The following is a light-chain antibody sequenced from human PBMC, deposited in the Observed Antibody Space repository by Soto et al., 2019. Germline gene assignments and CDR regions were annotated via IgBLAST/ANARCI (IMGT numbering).Light chain of an antibody. CDR1: QSISSY. CDR3: QQSYSTPT. Sequence: DIQMTQSPSPLSASIGDRVTITCRASQSISSYLHWYQQKPGKAPNLLIYGASSLQSGVPSRFSGSGYGTDFTLTISSLQPEDFATYFCQQSYSTPTFGQGTKVEIK. J-gene: IGKJ2*01. CDR2: GAS. V-gene: IGKV1-39*01.